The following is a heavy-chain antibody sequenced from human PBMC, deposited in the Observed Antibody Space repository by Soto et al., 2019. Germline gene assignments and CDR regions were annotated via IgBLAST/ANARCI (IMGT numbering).Heavy chain of an antibody. CDR3: ARVDSGSYFVDY. V-gene: IGHV1-69*06. Sequence: SVKVSCKASGGTFSSYAISWVRQAPGQGLEWMGGIIPIFGTADYAQKFQGRVTITADKSTSTAYMELSSLRSEDTAVYYCARVDSGSYFVDYWGQGTLVTGSS. CDR2: IIPIFGTA. J-gene: IGHJ4*02. D-gene: IGHD1-26*01. CDR1: GGTFSSYA.